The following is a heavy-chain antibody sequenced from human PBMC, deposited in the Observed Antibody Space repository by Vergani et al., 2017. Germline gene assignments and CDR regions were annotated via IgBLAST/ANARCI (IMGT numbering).Heavy chain of an antibody. CDR2: IYYSGST. J-gene: IGHJ4*02. CDR3: ARVLVVAATGGRYY. Sequence: QLQLQESGPGLVKPSETLSLTCTVPGGSIRSSSYYWGWIRQPPGKGLEWIGCIYYSGSTYYNPSLKIRATISVDTSKNQFSLKLDPVTAADTAVYYCARVLVVAATGGRYYWGQGTLVTVSS. V-gene: IGHV4-39*07. CDR1: GGSIRSSSYY. D-gene: IGHD2-15*01.